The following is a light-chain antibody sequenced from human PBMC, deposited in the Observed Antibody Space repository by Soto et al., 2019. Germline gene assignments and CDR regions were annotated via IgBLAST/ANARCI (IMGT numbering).Light chain of an antibody. J-gene: IGKJ5*01. CDR2: WAS. V-gene: IGKV4-1*01. CDR3: QQYYSSVFT. Sequence: IVMTQSPDSLAVSLGERATINCKSSQSILSSSNNKNSLDWSQQQPGQPPKLLIYWASTRESGVPDRCSGSGSGTDFNRTISSLQAEDVAVYYCQQYYSSVFTFGPRTRLEIK. CDR1: QSILSSSNNKNS.